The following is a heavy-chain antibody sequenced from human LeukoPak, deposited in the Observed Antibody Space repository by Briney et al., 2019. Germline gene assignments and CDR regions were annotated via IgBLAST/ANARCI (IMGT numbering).Heavy chain of an antibody. CDR1: GYTFTSYY. D-gene: IGHD2-21*02. J-gene: IGHJ4*02. CDR2: INPTGGST. Sequence: ASVKVSCKASGYTFTSYYMHWVRQAPGEGLEWMGIINPTGGSTSYAQKFQGRVTMTRDTSTSTVYMELSSLRSEDTAVYYCARDHYHRIHSVMVTAPDYWGQGTLVIVSS. V-gene: IGHV1-46*01. CDR3: ARDHYHRIHSVMVTAPDY.